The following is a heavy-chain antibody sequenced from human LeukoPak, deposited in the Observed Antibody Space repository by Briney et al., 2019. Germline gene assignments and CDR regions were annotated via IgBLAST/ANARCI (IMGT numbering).Heavy chain of an antibody. CDR3: ARSGRGYDDAFDI. Sequence: GGSLRLSCAASGFTFSSYEMSWVRQAPGKGLEWVSYITSSGTTIYYADSVRGRFTISRDNSRNTMYLQMNSLRAEDTAVYYCARSGRGYDDAFDIWGQGTMVTVSS. D-gene: IGHD5-12*01. CDR2: ITSSGTTI. J-gene: IGHJ3*02. V-gene: IGHV3-48*03. CDR1: GFTFSSYE.